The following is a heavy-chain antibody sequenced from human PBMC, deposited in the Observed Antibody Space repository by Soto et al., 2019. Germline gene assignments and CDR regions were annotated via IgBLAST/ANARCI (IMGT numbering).Heavy chain of an antibody. D-gene: IGHD2-15*01. CDR3: ARGWSGGSCFPGMDV. CDR1: GFNFNSYT. CDR2: ISSSGYI. J-gene: IGHJ6*02. V-gene: IGHV3-21*01. Sequence: EVQLVESGGGLVKPGGSLRLSCAASGFNFNSYTINWVRQAPGKRLEWLSSISSSGYIFSTDSVSGRVTISTDNAKNSVYLQMNRLRAADTAVYFFARGWSGGSCFPGMDVWGQGTTVTVSS.